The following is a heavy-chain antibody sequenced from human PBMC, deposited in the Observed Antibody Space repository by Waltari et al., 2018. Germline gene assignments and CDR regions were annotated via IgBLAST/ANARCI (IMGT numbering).Heavy chain of an antibody. Sequence: QVQLVQSGTEVKKPGASVQVSCKASGYTFSSYAIHWVRQAPGQRLEWMGWINIGNGKTTYSQKLQGRVTITRDTSASIVYMELSSLRSEDSTVYYCARNDYGDSLSYWGQGTLVTVSS. CDR3: ARNDYGDSLSY. CDR2: INIGNGKT. V-gene: IGHV1-3*04. CDR1: GYTFSSYA. J-gene: IGHJ4*02. D-gene: IGHD4-17*01.